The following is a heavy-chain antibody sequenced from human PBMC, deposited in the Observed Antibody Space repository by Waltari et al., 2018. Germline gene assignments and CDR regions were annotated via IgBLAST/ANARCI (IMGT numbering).Heavy chain of an antibody. Sequence: EVQLLESGGDLVQPGGSLRLSCAASGITFSNYAFNWVRLAPGTGLEWVSGITVGDDTDYADSVRGRFTISRDTSKDTVYLQMNGLRADDTALYYCATPFYNWDDPLHSWGQGTLVTVSS. CDR3: ATPFYNWDDPLHS. CDR1: GITFSNYA. V-gene: IGHV3-23*01. J-gene: IGHJ4*02. CDR2: ITVGDDT. D-gene: IGHD1-20*01.